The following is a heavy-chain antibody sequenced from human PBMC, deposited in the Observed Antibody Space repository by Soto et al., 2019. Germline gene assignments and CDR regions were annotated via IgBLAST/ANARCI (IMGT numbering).Heavy chain of an antibody. D-gene: IGHD1-7*01. CDR3: AREIRYNWNSGTNWFDP. CDR1: GGTFSSYA. Sequence: QVQLVQSGAEVKKPGSSVKVSCTASGGTFSSYAISWVRQAPGQGLEWMGGIIPIFGTANYAQKFQGRVTITADESTSTAYMELSSLRSEDTAVYYCAREIRYNWNSGTNWFDPWGQGTLVTVSS. J-gene: IGHJ5*02. V-gene: IGHV1-69*01. CDR2: IIPIFGTA.